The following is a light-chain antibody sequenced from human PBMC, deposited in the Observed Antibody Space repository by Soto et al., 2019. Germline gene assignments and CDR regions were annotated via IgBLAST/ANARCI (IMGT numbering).Light chain of an antibody. Sequence: QSVLSQPASVSGPPGQSIAISCTGTNSDVGTYDYVSWYQQHPGKAPKLMIYDVGKRPSGISDRFSGSKSGNTASLTISGLLAEDEADYYCSSKTTTNTIIFGGGTKVTVL. CDR2: DVG. CDR1: NSDVGTYDY. V-gene: IGLV2-14*03. CDR3: SSKTTTNTII. J-gene: IGLJ2*01.